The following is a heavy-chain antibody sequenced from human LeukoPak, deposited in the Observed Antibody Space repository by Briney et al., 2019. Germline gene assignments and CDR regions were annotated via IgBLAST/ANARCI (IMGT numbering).Heavy chain of an antibody. CDR3: ARRQWLVAETYAFDI. J-gene: IGHJ3*02. CDR1: GYSFTSYW. V-gene: IGHV5-51*01. CDR2: IYPGDSDT. D-gene: IGHD6-19*01. Sequence: GESLKISCKGSGYSFTSYWIGWVRQMPGKGLEWMGIIYPGDSDTRYSPSFQGQVTISADKSISTAYLQWSSLKASDTAMYYCARRQWLVAETYAFDIWGQGTMVTVSS.